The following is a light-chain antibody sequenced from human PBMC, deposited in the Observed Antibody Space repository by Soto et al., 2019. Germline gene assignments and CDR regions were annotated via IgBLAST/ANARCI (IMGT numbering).Light chain of an antibody. CDR1: QNIRNY. J-gene: IGKJ2*01. Sequence: DIKMTQSPSSLSASVGDRVTITCRASQNIRNYLNWYQQKPGDAPKLLIYAASTLQSAVPSRFSGSGSGTDFTLTISSLQPDDFATYHCQQGHRTPYTFGQGTRLEI. V-gene: IGKV1-39*01. CDR3: QQGHRTPYT. CDR2: AAS.